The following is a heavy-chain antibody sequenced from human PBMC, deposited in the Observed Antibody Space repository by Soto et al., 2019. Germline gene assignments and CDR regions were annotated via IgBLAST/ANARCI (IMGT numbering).Heavy chain of an antibody. CDR3: AHSTETPLALDY. Sequence: SGPTLVNPTQTLTLTCTFSGFSLSTSGVGVGWIRQPPGKALEWLALIYWDDDKRYSPSLKSRLSITKDTSKNQVVLTMTSMDPVDTATFYCAHSTETPLALDYWGQGTLVTVSS. J-gene: IGHJ4*02. D-gene: IGHD2-8*02. CDR2: IYWDDDK. V-gene: IGHV2-5*02. CDR1: GFSLSTSGVG.